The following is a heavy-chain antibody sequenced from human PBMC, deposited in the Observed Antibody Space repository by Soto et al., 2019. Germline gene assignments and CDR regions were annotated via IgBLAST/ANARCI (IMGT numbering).Heavy chain of an antibody. CDR3: AKLPDSSGFWYFDL. Sequence: EVQLLESGGGWVQPGGSLRLSCAASGFTCSSYAMSWVRQAPGKGLEWVSAISGSGGSTYYADSVKGRFTISRDNSKNTLYLQMNSLRAEDTAVYYCAKLPDSSGFWYFDLWGRGTLVTVSS. J-gene: IGHJ2*01. CDR1: GFTCSSYA. CDR2: ISGSGGST. D-gene: IGHD3-22*01. V-gene: IGHV3-23*01.